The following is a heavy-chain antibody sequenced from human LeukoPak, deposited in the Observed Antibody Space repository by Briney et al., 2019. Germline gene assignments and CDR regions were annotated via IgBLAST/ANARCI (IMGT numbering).Heavy chain of an antibody. J-gene: IGHJ5*02. CDR1: GGSISSGGYY. D-gene: IGHD5-24*01. Sequence: SEILSLTCTVSGGSISSGGYYWSWIRQHPGKGLEWIGYIYYSGSTYYNPSLKSRVTISVDTSKNQFSLKLSSVTAADTAVYYCARARDGHINNWFDPWGQGTLVTVSS. CDR2: IYYSGST. V-gene: IGHV4-31*03. CDR3: ARARDGHINNWFDP.